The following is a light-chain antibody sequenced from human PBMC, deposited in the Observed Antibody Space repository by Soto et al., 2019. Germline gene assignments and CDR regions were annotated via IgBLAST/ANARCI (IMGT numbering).Light chain of an antibody. CDR2: AAS. V-gene: IGKV1-27*01. CDR1: QGISNY. CDR3: PKYTSAPRT. J-gene: IGKJ2*02. Sequence: DIQMTQSPSSLSASVGDRVTITCRASQGISNYLAWYQQKPGKVPKLLIYAASTLQSGVPSRFSGSGSGTDFTLTTASLQLEDVATCYCPKYTSAPRTFGQGTKLEIK.